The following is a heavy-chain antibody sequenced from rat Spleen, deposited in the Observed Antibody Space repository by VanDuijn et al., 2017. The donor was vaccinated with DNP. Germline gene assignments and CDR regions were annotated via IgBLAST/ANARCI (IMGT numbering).Heavy chain of an antibody. Sequence: EVQLVESGGGLVQPGRSLKLSCAASGLTFSYYAMAWVRQAPTKGLEWVASITNSGSETKYRDSVQGRFTISRDNAKNTLYLQMDSLRSEDTATYYCATLLPTEGIDYWGQGVMVTVSS. CDR3: ATLLPTEGIDY. V-gene: IGHV5S13*01. J-gene: IGHJ2*01. CDR2: ITNSGSET. CDR1: GLTFSYYA. D-gene: IGHD1-11*01.